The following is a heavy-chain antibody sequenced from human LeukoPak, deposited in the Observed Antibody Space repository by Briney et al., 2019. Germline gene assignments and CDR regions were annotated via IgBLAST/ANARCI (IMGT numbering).Heavy chain of an antibody. D-gene: IGHD4-17*01. CDR2: IKQDGSEK. CDR3: AGAYGDQDSFDY. CDR1: GFTFSSYW. V-gene: IGHV3-7*03. Sequence: GGSLRLSCAASGFTFSSYWMSWVRQAPGKGLEWVANIKQDGSEKYYVDSVKGRFTISRDNAKNSLYLQMNSPRAEDTAVYYCAGAYGDQDSFDYWGQGTLVTVSS. J-gene: IGHJ4*02.